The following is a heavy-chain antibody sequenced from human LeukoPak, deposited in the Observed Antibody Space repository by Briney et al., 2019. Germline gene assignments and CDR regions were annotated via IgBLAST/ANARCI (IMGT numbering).Heavy chain of an antibody. D-gene: IGHD3-10*01. V-gene: IGHV3-23*01. J-gene: IGHJ4*02. CDR1: GFTFSGYA. CDR2: ISGSGGST. Sequence: GSLRLSCAASGFTFSGYAMSWVRQAPGKGLEWVSAISGSGGSTYYADSVKGRFTISRDNSKNTLYLQMNSLRAEDTAVYYCAKDPYGSGSYYFGYWGQGTLVTVSS. CDR3: AKDPYGSGSYYFGY.